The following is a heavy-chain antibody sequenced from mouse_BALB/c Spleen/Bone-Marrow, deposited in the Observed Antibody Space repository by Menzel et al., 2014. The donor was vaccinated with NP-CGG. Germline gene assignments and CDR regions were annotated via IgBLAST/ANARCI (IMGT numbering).Heavy chain of an antibody. Sequence: EVQLVESGPELVKPGASVKISCKTSGYTFXEYTMHWVKQSQGRSLEWIGGINPNNGGTSYNQKFKGKATLTVDKSSSTAYMELRSLTSEDSAVYYCARRYYGPYVMDNWGQGTSVTVSS. J-gene: IGHJ4*01. CDR1: GYTFXEYT. D-gene: IGHD1-2*01. CDR3: ARRYYGPYVMDN. CDR2: INPNNGGT. V-gene: IGHV1-18*01.